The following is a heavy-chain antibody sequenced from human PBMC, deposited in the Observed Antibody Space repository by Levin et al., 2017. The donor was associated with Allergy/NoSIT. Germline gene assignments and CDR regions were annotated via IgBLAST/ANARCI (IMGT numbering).Heavy chain of an antibody. Sequence: NPSETLSLTCTVSGGSIYISGNYWGWIRQPPGKGLEWIGSIYYDGITYYSPSLKSRVTMSIDTSKNQFSLRLSSVTAADTAMYYCASNSGGHYWGQGTLVTVSS. CDR1: GGSIYISGNY. V-gene: IGHV4-39*01. CDR3: ASNSGGHY. D-gene: IGHD1-26*01. J-gene: IGHJ4*02. CDR2: IYYDGIT.